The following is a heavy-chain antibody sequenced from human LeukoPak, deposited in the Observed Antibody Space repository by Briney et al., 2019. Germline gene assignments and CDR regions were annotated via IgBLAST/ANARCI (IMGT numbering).Heavy chain of an antibody. J-gene: IGHJ5*02. CDR2: MNPNSGNT. Sequence: GASVKVSCKASGYTFTSYGINWVRQATGQGLEWMGWMNPNSGNTGYAQKFQGRVTMTRNTSISTAYMELSSLRSEDTAVYYCARGIAAAEVWFDPWGQGTLVTVSS. D-gene: IGHD6-13*01. V-gene: IGHV1-8*01. CDR3: ARGIAAAEVWFDP. CDR1: GYTFTSYG.